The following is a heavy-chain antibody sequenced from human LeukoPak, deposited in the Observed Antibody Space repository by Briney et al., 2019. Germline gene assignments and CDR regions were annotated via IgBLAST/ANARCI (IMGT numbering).Heavy chain of an antibody. D-gene: IGHD2/OR15-2a*01. J-gene: IGHJ4*02. CDR1: GFTFSTYG. V-gene: IGHV3-30*03. CDR2: ISYDGSNK. CDR3: ARGLLKYPDLDY. Sequence: GGSLRLSCAASGFTFSTYGMHWVRQAPGKGLEWVAVISYDGSNKYYADSVKGRFTISRDNSKNTLYLQMNSLRAEDTAVYYCARGLLKYPDLDYWGQGTLVTVSS.